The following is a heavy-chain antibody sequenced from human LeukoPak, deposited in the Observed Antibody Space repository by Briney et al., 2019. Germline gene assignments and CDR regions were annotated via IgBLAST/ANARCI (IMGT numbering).Heavy chain of an antibody. J-gene: IGHJ6*03. V-gene: IGHV3-23*01. CDR3: ARDLTEWELAYYYYMDV. CDR1: GFTFSSYA. D-gene: IGHD1-26*01. Sequence: PGGSLRLSCAASGFTFSSYAMSWVRQAPGKGLEWVSAISGSGGSTYYADSVKGRFTISRDNAKNSLYLQMNSLRAEDTAVYYCARDLTEWELAYYYYMDVWGKGTTVTVSS. CDR2: ISGSGGST.